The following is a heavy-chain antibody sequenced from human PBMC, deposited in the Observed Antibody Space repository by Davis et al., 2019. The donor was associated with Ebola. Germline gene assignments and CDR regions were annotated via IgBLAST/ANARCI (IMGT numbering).Heavy chain of an antibody. CDR2: ISSSSNYI. D-gene: IGHD4/OR15-4a*01. CDR1: GFTFSSNS. J-gene: IGHJ4*02. CDR3: ATDPYGANPQSADY. Sequence: GESLKISCAASGFTFSSNSMNWVRQAPGKGLEWVSFISSSSNYIYYADSVKGRFTVSRDNAKNSLYLQMNSLRAEDTAVYYCATDPYGANPQSADYWGQGSLVTVSS. V-gene: IGHV3-21*01.